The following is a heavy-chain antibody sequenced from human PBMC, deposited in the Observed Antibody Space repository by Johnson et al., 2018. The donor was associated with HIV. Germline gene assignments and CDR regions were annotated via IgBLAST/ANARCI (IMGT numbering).Heavy chain of an antibody. CDR3: AKIKGSSDAFDI. V-gene: IGHV3-30*18. Sequence: QVQLVESGGGVVQPGRSLRLSCAASGFTFSSYCMHWVRQAPGKGLEWVAVISYDGSNKYYADSVKGRFTISRDNSKNTLYLQMNSLRAEEPAVYYCAKIKGSSDAFDIWGQGTMVTVSS. J-gene: IGHJ3*02. CDR2: ISYDGSNK. D-gene: IGHD6-6*01. CDR1: GFTFSSYC.